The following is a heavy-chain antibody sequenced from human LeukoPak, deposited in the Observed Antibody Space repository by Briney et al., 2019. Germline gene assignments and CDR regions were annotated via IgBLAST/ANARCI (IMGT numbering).Heavy chain of an antibody. D-gene: IGHD2-2*01. CDR3: ARDLGWSSSTSCYGACYYYYMDV. CDR2: ISGSGGST. J-gene: IGHJ6*03. Sequence: GGTLRLSCAASGFTFSSYDMSWVRQAPGKGLEWVSTISGSGGSTYYADSVKGRFTISRDNSKNTLYLQMNSLRAEDTAVYYCARDLGWSSSTSCYGACYYYYMDVWGKGTTVTVSS. V-gene: IGHV3-23*01. CDR1: GFTFSSYD.